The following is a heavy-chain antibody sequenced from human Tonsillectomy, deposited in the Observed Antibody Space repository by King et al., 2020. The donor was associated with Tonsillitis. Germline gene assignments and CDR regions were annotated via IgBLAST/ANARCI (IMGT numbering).Heavy chain of an antibody. CDR1: GFTFSSYG. Sequence: QLVQSGGGVVQPGRSLRLSCAASGFTFSSYGMHWVRQAPGKGLEWVAVISYDGSNKYYADSVKGRFTISRDNSKNTLYLQMNSLRAEDTAVYYCAKDSISSWFDYWGQGTLVTVSS. V-gene: IGHV3-30*18. D-gene: IGHD6-13*01. CDR3: AKDSISSWFDY. CDR2: ISYDGSNK. J-gene: IGHJ4*02.